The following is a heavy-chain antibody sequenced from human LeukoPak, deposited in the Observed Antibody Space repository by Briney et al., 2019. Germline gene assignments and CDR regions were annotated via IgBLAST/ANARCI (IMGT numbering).Heavy chain of an antibody. J-gene: IGHJ5*02. CDR2: ISAYNGNT. V-gene: IGHV1-18*01. D-gene: IGHD6-19*01. CDR1: GYTFSNSG. Sequence: ASVKVSFKASGYTFSNSGVSWLRQAPGQGLEWMGWISAYNGNTIYAQKFRDRVAMTTDTSTNTAYMELRSLRSDDTAVYYCAKSIKVALSGAYFDPWGQGTLVTVSS. CDR3: AKSIKVALSGAYFDP.